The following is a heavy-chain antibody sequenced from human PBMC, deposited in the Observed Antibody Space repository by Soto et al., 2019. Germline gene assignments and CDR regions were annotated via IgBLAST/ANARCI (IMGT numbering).Heavy chain of an antibody. D-gene: IGHD3-22*01. V-gene: IGHV3-74*01. CDR3: ARDRSMIVVVPGY. Sequence: GGSMRLSCAASGFTFSSYWMHWVRQAPGKGLVWVSRINSDGSSTSYADSVKGRFTISRDNAKNTLYLQMNSLRADDTAIYYCARDRSMIVVVPGYWGQGTLVTV. J-gene: IGHJ4*02. CDR2: INSDGSST. CDR1: GFTFSSYW.